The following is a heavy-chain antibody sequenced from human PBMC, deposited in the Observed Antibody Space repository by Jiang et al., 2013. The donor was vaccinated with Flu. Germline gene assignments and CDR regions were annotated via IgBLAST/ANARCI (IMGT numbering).Heavy chain of an antibody. CDR1: GFTFSSYA. V-gene: IGHV3-30*04. Sequence: QLLESGGGVVQPGRSLRLSCAASGFTFSSYAMHWVRQAPGKGLEWVAVISYDGSNKYYADSVKGRFTISRDNSKNTLYLQMNSLRAEDTAVYYCAREQQLVHDYWGQGTLVTVSS. J-gene: IGHJ4*02. CDR2: ISYDGSNK. CDR3: AREQQLVHDY. D-gene: IGHD6-13*01.